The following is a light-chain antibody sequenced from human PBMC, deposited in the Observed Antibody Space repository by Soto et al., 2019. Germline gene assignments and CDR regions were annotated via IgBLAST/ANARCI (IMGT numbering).Light chain of an antibody. V-gene: IGKV3-20*01. CDR1: QTIRNIH. Sequence: EIVLTQSPXTLSLSPGERATLSCRASQTIRNIHLAWYQQKSGQAPRLLIFGASTRITAIPDRFSGSGSGTDLTLTISRLEPEDFAVYYCQHYGGSPWTFGQGTKVDIK. J-gene: IGKJ1*01. CDR3: QHYGGSPWT. CDR2: GAS.